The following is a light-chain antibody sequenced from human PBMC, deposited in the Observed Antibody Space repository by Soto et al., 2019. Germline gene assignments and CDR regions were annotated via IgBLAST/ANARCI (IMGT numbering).Light chain of an antibody. CDR1: SSDVGGYNY. CDR2: DVT. Sequence: QSALTQPPSASGSPGQSVTISCTGTSSDVGGYNYVSWYQQHPGKAPKLIIYDVTQRPSGVPDRFSGSKSGNTASLTVSGLQADDEADYYCSSYAGTHIVFGTGTKLTVL. V-gene: IGLV2-8*01. CDR3: SSYAGTHIV. J-gene: IGLJ1*01.